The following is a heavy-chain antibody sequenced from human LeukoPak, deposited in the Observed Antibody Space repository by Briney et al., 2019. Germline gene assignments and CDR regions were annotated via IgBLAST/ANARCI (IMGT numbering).Heavy chain of an antibody. V-gene: IGHV3-74*01. CDR1: GFTFSSYW. CDR2: IKTGGSST. J-gene: IGHJ4*02. D-gene: IGHD6-6*01. Sequence: PGGSLRLSCAVSGFTFSSYWMHWVRQAPGKGLVWVSRIKTGGSSTGYADSVKGRFTISRDNAKNTLYLQMDSLRAEDTAVYYCARESAGAALGDWGQGTLVTVSS. CDR3: ARESAGAALGD.